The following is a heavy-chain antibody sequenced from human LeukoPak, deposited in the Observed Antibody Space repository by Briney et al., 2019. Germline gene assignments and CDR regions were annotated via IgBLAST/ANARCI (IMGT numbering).Heavy chain of an antibody. CDR3: ARGASGSSTGLIDS. CDR1: GFTLRSYG. Sequence: PGGSLRLSCVASGFTLRSYGMNWVRQAPGKGLEWVSYISTTSYYIYYADSVKGRFTISRDDAKNSLYLQMNSLRAEDTAVYYCARGASGSSTGLIDSWGQGTLVTVSS. V-gene: IGHV3-21*01. D-gene: IGHD1-26*01. CDR2: ISTTSYYI. J-gene: IGHJ4*02.